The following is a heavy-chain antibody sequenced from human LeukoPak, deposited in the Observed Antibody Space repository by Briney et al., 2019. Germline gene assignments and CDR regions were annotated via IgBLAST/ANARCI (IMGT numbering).Heavy chain of an antibody. CDR1: GFTFSNAW. Sequence: PGGSLRLSCAASGFTFSNAWMSWVRQAPGKGLEWVGRIKSKTDGGTTDYAAPVKGRFTISRDDSKNTLYLQMNSLRAEDTAVYYCARGEGYCGSTTCYNWFDPWGQGTLVTVSS. CDR2: IKSKTDGGTT. J-gene: IGHJ5*02. CDR3: ARGEGYCGSTTCYNWFDP. V-gene: IGHV3-15*01. D-gene: IGHD2-2*01.